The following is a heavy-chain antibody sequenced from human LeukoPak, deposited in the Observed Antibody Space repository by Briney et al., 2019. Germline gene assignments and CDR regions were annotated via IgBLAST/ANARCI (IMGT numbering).Heavy chain of an antibody. CDR1: GGSISSYY. J-gene: IGHJ5*02. CDR3: ASFSWGSGSYNQEAIWSWFDP. V-gene: IGHV4-59*08. D-gene: IGHD3-10*01. Sequence: SETLSLTCTVSGGSISSYYWSWIRQPPGKGLEWIGYISYSENTNYNPSLKSRVTISVDTSKNQFSLKLSSVIAADTAVYYCASFSWGSGSYNQEAIWSWFDPWGQGTLVTVSS. CDR2: ISYSENT.